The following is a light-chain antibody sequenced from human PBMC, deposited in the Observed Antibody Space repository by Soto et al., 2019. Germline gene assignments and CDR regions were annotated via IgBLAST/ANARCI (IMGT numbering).Light chain of an antibody. CDR2: LNSDGSH. J-gene: IGLJ2*01. CDR3: QTWGNGIQV. Sequence: QSVLTQSPSASASLGASVKLTCTLSSGHSSYAIAWHQQQPEKGPRYLMKLNSDGSHSKGDGIPDRFSGYSSGAERYLTISSHKSEDEDDAYCQTWGNGIQVFGGGTK. V-gene: IGLV4-69*01. CDR1: SGHSSYA.